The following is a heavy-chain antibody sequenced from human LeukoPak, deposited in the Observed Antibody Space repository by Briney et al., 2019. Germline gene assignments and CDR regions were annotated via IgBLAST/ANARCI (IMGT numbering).Heavy chain of an antibody. D-gene: IGHD6-19*01. CDR3: ARGLGGAVAGTWGYYYYYGMDV. Sequence: ASVKVSCKASGYTFTSYDINWVRQATGQGLEWMGWMNPNSGNTGYAQKFQGRVTMTRNTSISTACMELSSLRSEDTAVYYCARGLGGAVAGTWGYYYYYGMDVWGQGTTVTVSS. CDR2: MNPNSGNT. J-gene: IGHJ6*02. V-gene: IGHV1-8*01. CDR1: GYTFTSYD.